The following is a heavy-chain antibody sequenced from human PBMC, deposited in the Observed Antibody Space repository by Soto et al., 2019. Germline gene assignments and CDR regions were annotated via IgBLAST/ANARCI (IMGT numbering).Heavy chain of an antibody. J-gene: IGHJ6*02. CDR1: GGSFSGYY. CDR2: INHSGST. Sequence: QVQLQQWGAGLLKPSETLSLTCAVYGGSFSGYYWSWIRQPPGKGLEWIGEINHSGSTNYNPSLKSRVTISVDRSKNQFSLKLSSVTAADTAVYYCARGFDSSFYGLDVWGQGTTVTVSS. CDR3: ARGFDSSFYGLDV. V-gene: IGHV4-34*01. D-gene: IGHD3-9*01.